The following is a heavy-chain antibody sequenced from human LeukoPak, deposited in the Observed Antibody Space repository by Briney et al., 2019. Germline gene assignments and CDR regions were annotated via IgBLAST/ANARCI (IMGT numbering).Heavy chain of an antibody. V-gene: IGHV4-31*03. CDR2: IYYSGST. CDR1: GVSISSGGYY. J-gene: IGHJ4*02. Sequence: PSETLSLTCTVSGVSISSGGYYWSWIRQHPGKGLEWIGYIYYSGSTYYNPSLKSRVTISVDTSKNQSSLKLSSVTAADTAVYYCASGRDGYNDYWGQGTLVTVSS. CDR3: ASGRDGYNDY. D-gene: IGHD5-24*01.